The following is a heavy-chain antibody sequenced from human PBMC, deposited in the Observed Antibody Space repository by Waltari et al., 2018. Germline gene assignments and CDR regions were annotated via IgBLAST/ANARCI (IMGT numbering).Heavy chain of an antibody. CDR1: GGSFSGYY. CDR2: INHSGST. Sequence: QVQLQQWGAGLLKPSETLSLTCAVYGGSFSGYYWSWIRQPPGKGLEWIGEINHSGSTNYNPSLKSRVTISVDTSKNQFSLKLSSVTAADTAVYYCARRATMIVVVSGFDPWGQGTLVTVSS. V-gene: IGHV4-34*01. J-gene: IGHJ5*02. D-gene: IGHD3-22*01. CDR3: ARRATMIVVVSGFDP.